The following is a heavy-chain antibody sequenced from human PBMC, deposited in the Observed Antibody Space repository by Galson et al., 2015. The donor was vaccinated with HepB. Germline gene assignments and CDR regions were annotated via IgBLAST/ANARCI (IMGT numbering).Heavy chain of an antibody. V-gene: IGHV3-33*08. Sequence: SLRPCCAASGCTFSSYGMHWVRQAPGKGLERVAILWYDGSNKYHADSVNGRFSFSRDNYKNTLYLQMNSLRAEDTAVYYCARGQNWKDEYYGMDIWGEGTTFTVSS. CDR3: ARGQNWKDEYYGMDI. CDR2: LWYDGSNK. D-gene: IGHD1-1*01. CDR1: GCTFSSYG. J-gene: IGHJ6*04.